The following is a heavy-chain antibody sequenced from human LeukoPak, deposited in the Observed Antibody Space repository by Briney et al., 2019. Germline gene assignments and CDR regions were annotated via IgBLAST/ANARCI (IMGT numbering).Heavy chain of an antibody. CDR1: GYTFIDYY. D-gene: IGHD2-15*01. J-gene: IGHJ4*02. CDR3: ARKFGGSGYYFDY. Sequence: ASVHVSCKASGYTFIDYYIQWVRQAPGQGLEWMGTINPRGGSTRHAQRFQGRVTMTRDTSTSTLYMELSSLTSEDTAAYYCARKFGGSGYYFDYWGQGTLVTVYS. CDR2: INPRGGST. V-gene: IGHV1-46*01.